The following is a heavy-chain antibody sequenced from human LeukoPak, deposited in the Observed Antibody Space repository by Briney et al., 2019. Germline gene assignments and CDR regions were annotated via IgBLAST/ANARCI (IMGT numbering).Heavy chain of an antibody. CDR3: ARTYRSSVLLWFGEKGFDI. CDR1: GYTFTSYG. V-gene: IGHV1-18*01. D-gene: IGHD3-10*01. CDR2: ISAHNGNT. J-gene: IGHJ3*02. Sequence: GASVKVSCKASGYTFTSYGISWVRQAPGQGLEWMGWISAHNGNTNYAQKLQGRVTMTTDTSTSTAYMELRSLRSDDTAVYYCARTYRSSVLLWFGEKGFDIWGQGTMVTVSS.